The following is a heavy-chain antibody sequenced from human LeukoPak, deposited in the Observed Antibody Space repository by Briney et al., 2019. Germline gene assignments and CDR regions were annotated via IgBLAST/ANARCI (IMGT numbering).Heavy chain of an antibody. V-gene: IGHV4-31*03. D-gene: IGHD2-15*01. J-gene: IGHJ5*02. CDR2: IYYSGST. CDR1: GGSISSGGYY. CDR3: ARGGSRVFGGSGWFDP. Sequence: PSQTLSLTCTVSGGSISSGGYYWSWIRQHPGKGLEWIGYIYYSGSTYYSPSLKSRVTISVDTSKNQFSLKLSSVTAADTAVYYCARGGSRVFGGSGWFDPWGQGTLVTVSS.